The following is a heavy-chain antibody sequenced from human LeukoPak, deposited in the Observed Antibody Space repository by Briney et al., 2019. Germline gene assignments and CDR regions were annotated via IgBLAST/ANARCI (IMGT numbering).Heavy chain of an antibody. V-gene: IGHV1-69*02. CDR1: GGTFSSYT. Sequence: SVKVSCKASGGTFSSYTISWVRQAPGQGLEWMGRIIPILGIANYAQKFQGRVTITADKSTSTAYMELSSLRSEDTAVYYCATLSQSAHQFPFDPWGQGALVTVSS. CDR2: IIPILGIA. D-gene: IGHD2-2*01. J-gene: IGHJ5*02. CDR3: ATLSQSAHQFPFDP.